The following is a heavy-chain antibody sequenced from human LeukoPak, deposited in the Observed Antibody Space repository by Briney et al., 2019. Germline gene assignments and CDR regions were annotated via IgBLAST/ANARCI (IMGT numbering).Heavy chain of an antibody. CDR1: GYTFTSYD. D-gene: IGHD3-22*01. J-gene: IGHJ4*02. Sequence: ASVKFSCKASGYTFTSYDINWVRQATGQGLEWMGWMNPNSGNAGYAQKFQGRVTMTRNTSLNTAYMEVSSLTSDDSAVYYCARGAREVVVVITKYYVDFWGQGTLVTVSS. CDR2: MNPNSGNA. CDR3: ARGAREVVVVITKYYVDF. V-gene: IGHV1-8*01.